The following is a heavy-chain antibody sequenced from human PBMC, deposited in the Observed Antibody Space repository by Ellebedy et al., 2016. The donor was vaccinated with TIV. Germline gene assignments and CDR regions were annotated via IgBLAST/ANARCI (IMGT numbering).Heavy chain of an antibody. CDR2: FSSSDTYI. V-gene: IGHV3-21*04. Sequence: GESLKISXAASGFTFSTYSMTWVRQAPGKGLEWVSSFSSSDTYIYYADSVKGRFTISRDNAKNSLYLQMNSLRAEDTAVYYCARDHGGSYYYLRYYFDYWGQGTLVTVSS. CDR1: GFTFSTYS. D-gene: IGHD1-26*01. J-gene: IGHJ4*02. CDR3: ARDHGGSYYYLRYYFDY.